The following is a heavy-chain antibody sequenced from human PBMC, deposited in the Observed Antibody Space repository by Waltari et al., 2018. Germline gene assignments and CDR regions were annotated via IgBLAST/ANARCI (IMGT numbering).Heavy chain of an antibody. CDR3: ASSIAAAAPGDY. V-gene: IGHV3-30-3*01. Sequence: QVQLVESGGGVVQPGRSLRLSCAASGFTFSSYAMHWVRQAPGKGLEWVAVISYYGSNKYYADSVKGRFTISRDNSKNTLYLQMNSLRAEDTAVYYCASSIAAAAPGDYWGQGTLVTVSS. CDR2: ISYYGSNK. J-gene: IGHJ4*02. CDR1: GFTFSSYA. D-gene: IGHD6-13*01.